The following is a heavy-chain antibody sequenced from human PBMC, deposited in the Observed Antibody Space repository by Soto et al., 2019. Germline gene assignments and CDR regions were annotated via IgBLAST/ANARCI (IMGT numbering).Heavy chain of an antibody. Sequence: SGPTLVNPTQTLTLTCTFPGFSLTTSGMCVSWIRQPPGKALEWLARIDWDDDKYYSTSLKTRLTISKDTSKNQVVLTMTNMDPVDTATYYCARYDYGDYIFDYWGQGTLVTVS. CDR2: IDWDDDK. J-gene: IGHJ4*02. CDR3: ARYDYGDYIFDY. D-gene: IGHD4-17*01. V-gene: IGHV2-70*11. CDR1: GFSLTTSGMC.